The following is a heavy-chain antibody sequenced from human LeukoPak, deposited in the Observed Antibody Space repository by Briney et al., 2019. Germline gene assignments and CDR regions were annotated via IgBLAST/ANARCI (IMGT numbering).Heavy chain of an antibody. CDR3: ARGSDYYGSGSSSFDP. J-gene: IGHJ5*02. CDR2: IYYSGST. CDR1: GGSISSGDYY. D-gene: IGHD3-10*01. Sequence: SQTLSLTCTVSGGSISSGDYYWSWIRQPPGKGLEWIGYIYYSGSTYYNPSLESRVTISVDTSKNQFSLKLSSVTAADTAVYYCARGSDYYGSGSSSFDPWGQGTLVTVSS. V-gene: IGHV4-30-4*08.